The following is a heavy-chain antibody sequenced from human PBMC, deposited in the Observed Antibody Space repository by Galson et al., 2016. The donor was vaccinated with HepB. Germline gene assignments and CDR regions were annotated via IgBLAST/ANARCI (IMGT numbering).Heavy chain of an antibody. V-gene: IGHV3-23*01. J-gene: IGHJ6*02. CDR3: ARAYRGSLYDGMDV. Sequence: SLRLSCAASEFTFNTYVMSWVRQAPGKGLEWVSTISGGGGTIHNADSVKGRFTISRDNSKNSLYLQMNSLRADDTAIYYCARAYRGSLYDGMDVWGQGTTVTVSS. D-gene: IGHD5-18*01. CDR1: EFTFNTYV. CDR2: ISGGGGTI.